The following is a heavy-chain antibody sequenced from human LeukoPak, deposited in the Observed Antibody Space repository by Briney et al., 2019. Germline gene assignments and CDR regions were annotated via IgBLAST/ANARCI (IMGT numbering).Heavy chain of an antibody. CDR3: VRESGVWFGDY. CDR1: GGTFSSYA. Sequence: VASVKVSCKASGGTFSSYAISWVRQAPGQGLEWMGGIIPIFGTANYAQKFQGRVTITTDESTSTAYMELSSLRSEDTAVYYCVRESGVWFGDYWGQGTLVTVSS. J-gene: IGHJ4*02. V-gene: IGHV1-69*05. D-gene: IGHD3-10*01. CDR2: IIPIFGTA.